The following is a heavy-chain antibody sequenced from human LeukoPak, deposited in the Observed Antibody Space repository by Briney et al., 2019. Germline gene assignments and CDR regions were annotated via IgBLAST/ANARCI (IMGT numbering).Heavy chain of an antibody. CDR2: NYYSGST. CDR3: ASAAAGTNFDY. V-gene: IGHV4-59*01. CDR1: GGSISSYY. J-gene: IGHJ4*02. D-gene: IGHD6-13*01. Sequence: SETLSLTCTVSGGSISSYYWSWIRQPPGKGLEWIGYNYYSGSTNYNPSLKSRVTISVDTSKNQFSLKLSSVTAADTAVYYCASAAAGTNFDYWGQGTLVTVSS.